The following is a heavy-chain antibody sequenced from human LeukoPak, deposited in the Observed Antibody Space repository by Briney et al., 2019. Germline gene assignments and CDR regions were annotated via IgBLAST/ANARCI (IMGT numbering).Heavy chain of an antibody. V-gene: IGHV3-9*01. CDR2: ISWKSDSV. J-gene: IGHJ4*02. D-gene: IGHD4-23*01. CDR3: AKDWSYGGNSWKYFGS. Sequence: GGSLRLSCTASGFTFKDYAMYWVRQAPGKGLEWVSGISWKSDSVDYADSVKGRFTISRDNAKNSLYLQMNSLRADDTALYYCAKDWSYGGNSWKYFGSWGRGVLVTVSS. CDR1: GFTFKDYA.